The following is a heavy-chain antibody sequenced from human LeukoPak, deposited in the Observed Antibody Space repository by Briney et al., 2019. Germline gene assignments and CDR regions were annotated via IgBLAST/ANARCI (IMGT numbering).Heavy chain of an antibody. CDR2: IYYSGST. V-gene: IGHV4-59*01. D-gene: IGHD5-24*01. CDR1: GGSISSYY. Sequence: PSETLSLTCTVSGGSISSYYWSWIRQPPGKGLEWIGYIYYSGSTNYNPSLKSRVTISVDTSMNQFSLKLSSVTAADTAVYYCARDRGDGYSDYWGQGTLVTVSS. J-gene: IGHJ4*02. CDR3: ARDRGDGYSDY.